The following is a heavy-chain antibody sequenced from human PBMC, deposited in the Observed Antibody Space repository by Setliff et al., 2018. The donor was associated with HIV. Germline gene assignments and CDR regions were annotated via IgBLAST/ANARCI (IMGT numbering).Heavy chain of an antibody. V-gene: IGHV1-69*13. CDR1: GGTFNTYG. D-gene: IGHD5-12*01. Sequence: SVKVSCKASGGTFNTYGVNWVRQAPGQGPEWMGGIIPIAKSPNYAQKFQDRVTITADESTRTAYMELSNLRSEDTALYYCARGPLYGYDRGYFDYWVPETLLVTVSS. CDR2: IIPIAKSP. J-gene: IGHJ4*03. CDR3: ARGPLYGYDRGYFDY.